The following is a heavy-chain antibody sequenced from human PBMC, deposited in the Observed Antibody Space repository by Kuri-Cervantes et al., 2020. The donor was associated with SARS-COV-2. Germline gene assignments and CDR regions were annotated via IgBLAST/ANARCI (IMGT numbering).Heavy chain of an antibody. CDR1: GFTFSSYG. CDR3: AKDKGGYYDSSGLDY. CDR2: MSYDGSNK. V-gene: IGHV3-30*18. Sequence: LSLTCAASGFTFSSYGMHWVRQAPGKGLEWVAVMSYDGSNKYYADSVKGRFTISRDNSKNTLYLQMNSLRAEDTAVYYCAKDKGGYYDSSGLDYWGQGTLVTVSS. J-gene: IGHJ4*02. D-gene: IGHD3-22*01.